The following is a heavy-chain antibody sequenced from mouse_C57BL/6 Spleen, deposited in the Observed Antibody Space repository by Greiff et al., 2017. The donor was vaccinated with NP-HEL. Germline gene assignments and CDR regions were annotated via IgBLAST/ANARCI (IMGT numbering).Heavy chain of an antibody. CDR3: ARRASSGPYFDY. J-gene: IGHJ2*01. CDR1: GYTFTDYY. D-gene: IGHD3-2*02. V-gene: IGHV1-76*01. CDR2: IYPGSGNT. Sequence: QVQLQQSGAELVRPGASVKLSCKASGYTFTDYYINWVKQRPGQGLEWIARIYPGSGNTYYNEKFKGKATLTAEKSSSTAYMQLSSLTSEDSAVYFCARRASSGPYFDYWGQGTTLTVSS.